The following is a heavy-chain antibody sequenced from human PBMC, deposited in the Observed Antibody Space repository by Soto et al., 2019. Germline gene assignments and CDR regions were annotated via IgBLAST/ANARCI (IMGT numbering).Heavy chain of an antibody. CDR2: INSDGSTI. J-gene: IGHJ3*02. V-gene: IGHV3-74*01. CDR3: ARRPIALAPTGNAFDI. CDR1: GFTFGPFW. Sequence: HPGGSLRLSCAASGFTFGPFWMHWVRQAPGKGLVWLSHINSDGSTIVYADSVKGRFTISRDNAKNKLYLQMNSLRVEDTAVYYCARRPIALAPTGNAFDIWGQGTMVTVS. D-gene: IGHD6-19*01.